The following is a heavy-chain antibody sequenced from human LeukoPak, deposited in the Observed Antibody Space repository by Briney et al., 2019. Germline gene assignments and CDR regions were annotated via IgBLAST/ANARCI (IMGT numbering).Heavy chain of an antibody. CDR1: GGSISSYY. CDR2: IYYSGST. V-gene: IGHV4-59*01. J-gene: IGHJ5*02. Sequence: PSETLSLTCTVSGGSISSYYWSRIRQPPGKGLEWIGYIYYSGSTNYNPSLKSRVTISVDTSKNQFSLELSSVTAADTAVYYCARAFPYCSSTSCYSWFDPWGQGTLVTVSS. D-gene: IGHD2-2*01. CDR3: ARAFPYCSSTSCYSWFDP.